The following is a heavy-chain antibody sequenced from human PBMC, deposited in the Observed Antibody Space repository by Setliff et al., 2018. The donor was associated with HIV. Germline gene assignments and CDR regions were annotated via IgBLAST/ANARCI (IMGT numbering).Heavy chain of an antibody. J-gene: IGHJ3*02. CDR1: GGPFSSSSYY. Sequence: PSETLSLTCTVSGGPFSSSSYYWGWIRQPPGKGLEWIGRLRPGGNTYYNPSLKSRVTISVDTSKIQFSLKLSSVTAADTAVYYCARHSIAVVIGVPERDDAFDIWGHGTMVTVSS. D-gene: IGHD2-21*01. CDR3: ARHSIAVVIGVPERDDAFDI. CDR2: LRPGGNT. V-gene: IGHV4-39*01.